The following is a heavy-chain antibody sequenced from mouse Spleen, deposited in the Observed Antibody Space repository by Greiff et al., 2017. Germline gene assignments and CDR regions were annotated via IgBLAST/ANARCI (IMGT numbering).Heavy chain of an antibody. D-gene: IGHD2-1*01. J-gene: IGHJ2*01. CDR3: ARALYYGNYFDY. CDR1: GISITTGNYR. Sequence: DVKLQESGPGLVKPSQTVFLTCTVTGISITTGNYRWSWIRQFPGNKLEWIGYIYYSGTITYNPSLTSRTTITRDTPKNQFFLEMNSLTAEDTATYYCARALYYGNYFDYWGQGTTLTVSS. CDR2: IYYSGTI. V-gene: IGHV3-5*01.